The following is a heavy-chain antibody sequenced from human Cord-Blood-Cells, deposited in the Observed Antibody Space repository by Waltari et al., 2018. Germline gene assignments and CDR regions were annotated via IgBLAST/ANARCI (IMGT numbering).Heavy chain of an antibody. J-gene: IGHJ3*02. Sequence: QLQLQELGPGLVKPSVTLSLTCTVSGGSISSSSYYWGWIRQPPGMGLEWIGSIYYSGSTYYHPSLMSRVTTSVDTAKNQFSLKLSSVTAADTAVYYCARYPMFGVVTIDAFDIWGQGTMVTVSS. CDR3: ARYPMFGVVTIDAFDI. CDR2: IYYSGST. CDR1: GGSISSSSYY. D-gene: IGHD3-3*01. V-gene: IGHV4-39*01.